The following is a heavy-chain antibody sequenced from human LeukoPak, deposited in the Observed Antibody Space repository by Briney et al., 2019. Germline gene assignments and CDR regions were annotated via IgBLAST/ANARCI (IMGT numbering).Heavy chain of an antibody. Sequence: ASVKVSCKASGYTFTGYYMHWVRQAPGKGLEWTGGFDPEDGETIYAQKFQGRVTMTEDTSTDTAYMELSSLRSEDTAVYYCATGDYSGYWGQGTLVTVSS. J-gene: IGHJ4*02. V-gene: IGHV1-24*01. CDR2: FDPEDGET. CDR1: GYTFTGYY. CDR3: ATGDYSGY.